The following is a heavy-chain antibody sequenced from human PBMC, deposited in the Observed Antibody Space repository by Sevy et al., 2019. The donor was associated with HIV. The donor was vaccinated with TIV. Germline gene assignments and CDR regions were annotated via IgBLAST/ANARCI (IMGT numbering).Heavy chain of an antibody. D-gene: IGHD6-13*01. Sequence: GGSLRLSCTASGFTFGDYCMSWVRQAPGKGLEWVAFLKSDVYGGTFDHAASVRGRFVISRDDSKTIAYLQMNDLKTEDTCVYYCTRWKAAQSIFDYWGQGALVTVSS. J-gene: IGHJ4*02. V-gene: IGHV3-49*04. CDR1: GFTFGDYC. CDR3: TRWKAAQSIFDY. CDR2: LKSDVYGGTF.